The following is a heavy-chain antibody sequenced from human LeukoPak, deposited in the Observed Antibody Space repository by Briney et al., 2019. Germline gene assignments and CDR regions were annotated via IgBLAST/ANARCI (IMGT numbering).Heavy chain of an antibody. V-gene: IGHV3-23*01. CDR3: AKNLPGRPFDY. J-gene: IGHJ4*02. CDR1: GFTFSDYA. Sequence: GGSLRLSCAASGFTFSDYAMSWVRQVPGKGLEWVSSFGTGDDTYYTDSVKGRFIISRDNSKNTLSLQMNSLRADDTAIYYCAKNLPGRPFDYWGQGALVTVSS. CDR2: FGTGDDT. D-gene: IGHD1-14*01.